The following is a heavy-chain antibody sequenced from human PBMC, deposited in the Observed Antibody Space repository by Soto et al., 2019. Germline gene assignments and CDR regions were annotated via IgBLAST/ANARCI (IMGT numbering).Heavy chain of an antibody. CDR2: ISGSGGST. D-gene: IGHD3-3*01. CDR1: GFTFSSYA. J-gene: IGHJ4*02. CDR3: GGYVDFWSGPAIPQDY. Sequence: GGSLRLSCAASGFTFSSYAMSWVRQAPGKGLEWVSAISGSGGSTYYADSVKGRFTISRDKSKNTLYLQMNSLRAEDTAVYYCGGYVDFWSGPAIPQDYWGQGTLVTVSS. V-gene: IGHV3-23*01.